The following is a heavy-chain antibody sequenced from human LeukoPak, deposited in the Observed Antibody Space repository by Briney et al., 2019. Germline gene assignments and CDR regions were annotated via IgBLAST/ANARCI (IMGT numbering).Heavy chain of an antibody. V-gene: IGHV4-39*01. Sequence: PSETLSLTCSVSGGSISSSSYYWGWIRQPPGMGLGWIGSIYYSGITYYNQSLKSRATVSVDTSKNQFSLNLNFVTAADTAVYYCARRNGHSWDVGNWFDPWGQGTVVTVSS. J-gene: IGHJ5*02. CDR3: ARRNGHSWDVGNWFDP. CDR2: IYYSGIT. CDR1: GGSISSSSYY. D-gene: IGHD6-13*01.